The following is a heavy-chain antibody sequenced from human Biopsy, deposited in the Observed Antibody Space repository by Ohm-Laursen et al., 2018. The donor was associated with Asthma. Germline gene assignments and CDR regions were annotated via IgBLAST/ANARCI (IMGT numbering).Heavy chain of an antibody. CDR2: IWFDGSKK. V-gene: IGHV3-33*01. D-gene: IGHD1-26*01. J-gene: IGHJ6*02. CDR3: ATNSGAYKNSLGDGLDV. CDR1: GLTFTTYG. Sequence: SLRLSCAASGLTFTTYGMHWVRQAPGRGLEWVGVIWFDGSKKYYADSVKGRFTIPRDNSKKMLYLQMNSLRAEDTAVYYCATNSGAYKNSLGDGLDVWGQGTTVIVSS.